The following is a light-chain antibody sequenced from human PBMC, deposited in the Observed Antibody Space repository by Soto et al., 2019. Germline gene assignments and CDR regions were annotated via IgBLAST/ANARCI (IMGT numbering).Light chain of an antibody. CDR3: ASYTTSSTLVI. J-gene: IGLJ2*01. Sequence: QAASVSGSPGQSITISCTGTSSDVGGYNYVSWYQRHPGKAPKLMIYDVSNRPSGVSNRFSGSRSGNTASLTISGLQAEDEADYYCASYTTSSTLVIFGGGTKLTVL. V-gene: IGLV2-14*03. CDR1: SSDVGGYNY. CDR2: DVS.